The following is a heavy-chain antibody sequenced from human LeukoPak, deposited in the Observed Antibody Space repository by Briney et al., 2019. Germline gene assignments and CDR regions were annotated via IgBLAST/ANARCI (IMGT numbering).Heavy chain of an antibody. D-gene: IGHD6-6*01. Sequence: GGSLRLSCAASGFTFSSYAVSWVRQAPGKGLEWVSAISGSGGSTYYADSVEGRFTISRDNSKNTLYLQMNSLRAEDTAVYYCAKDYSSSSAYYFDYWGQGTLVTVSS. CDR1: GFTFSSYA. CDR2: ISGSGGST. V-gene: IGHV3-23*01. CDR3: AKDYSSSSAYYFDY. J-gene: IGHJ4*02.